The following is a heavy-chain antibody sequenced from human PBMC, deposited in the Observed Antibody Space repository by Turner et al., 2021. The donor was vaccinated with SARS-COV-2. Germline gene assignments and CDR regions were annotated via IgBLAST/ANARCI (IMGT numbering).Heavy chain of an antibody. D-gene: IGHD6-13*01. V-gene: IGHV1-2*02. CDR2: INPNSGDT. Sequence: QVQLVQSGAEVKKPGASVKVSCKASGYTFTGYYMHWVRQAPGQGLGWMGWINPNSGDTNYAQKFQGRVTMTRDTSISTAYMELSRLKSDDTAVYYCARVYSSSWEYYFDYWGQGTLVTVSS. CDR3: ARVYSSSWEYYFDY. CDR1: GYTFTGYY. J-gene: IGHJ4*02.